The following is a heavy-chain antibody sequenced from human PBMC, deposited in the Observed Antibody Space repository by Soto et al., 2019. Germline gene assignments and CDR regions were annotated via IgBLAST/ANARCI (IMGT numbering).Heavy chain of an antibody. J-gene: IGHJ6*02. V-gene: IGHV4-31*03. D-gene: IGHD3-3*01. CDR3: ARDGLRFLEYGMDV. Sequence: QVQLQESGPGLVKPSQTLSLTCTVSGGSISSGGYYWSWIRQHPGTGLEWIGYIYYSGSTYYNPSLKSRVTISVDTSKNTFTLNLSSVTAADTAVYYWARDGLRFLEYGMDVWGQGTKVTVS. CDR1: GGSISSGGYY. CDR2: IYYSGST.